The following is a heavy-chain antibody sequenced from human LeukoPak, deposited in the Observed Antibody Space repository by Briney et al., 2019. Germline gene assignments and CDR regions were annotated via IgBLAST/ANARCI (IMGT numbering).Heavy chain of an antibody. Sequence: GGALRLSCAASGFTFRSYGMHWVRQAPGKGLGGGAVISYDGSNKYYADSVKGRFTISRDNSKNTLYLQMNSLRAEDTAVYYCAKGGGFYYYDSSDYLDYWGQGTLVTVSS. CDR2: ISYDGSNK. V-gene: IGHV3-30*18. D-gene: IGHD3-22*01. J-gene: IGHJ4*02. CDR3: AKGGGFYYYDSSDYLDY. CDR1: GFTFRSYG.